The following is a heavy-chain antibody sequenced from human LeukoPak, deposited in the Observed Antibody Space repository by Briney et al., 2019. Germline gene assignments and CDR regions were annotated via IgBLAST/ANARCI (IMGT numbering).Heavy chain of an antibody. J-gene: IGHJ4*02. V-gene: IGHV4-31*03. Sequence: PSETLSLTCTVSGASITSGAYCWSWIRQHPGKGLEWIGYVCHDGGTSYNPSLKGRVTVTIDTSKNQFSLKLNSVTAADTAVYYCARGTSWIQLWGGRYYFDYWGQGTLVTVSS. CDR2: VCHDGGT. CDR3: ARGTSWIQLWGGRYYFDY. CDR1: GASITSGAYC. D-gene: IGHD5-18*01.